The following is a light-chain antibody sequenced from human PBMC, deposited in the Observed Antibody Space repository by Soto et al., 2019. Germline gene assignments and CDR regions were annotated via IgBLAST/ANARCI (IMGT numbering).Light chain of an antibody. CDR3: QQYNNGNPGIT. CDR1: QSTIFI. Sequence: EILMTQSPATLSASPGERSTLSCRASQSTIFILAWYQQKPGQAPRLLIYGASTRATGIPARFSGGGSGTEFNLIISSLQSEDFAVYSCQQYNNGNPGITFGQGTRLEI. V-gene: IGKV3-15*01. CDR2: GAS. J-gene: IGKJ5*01.